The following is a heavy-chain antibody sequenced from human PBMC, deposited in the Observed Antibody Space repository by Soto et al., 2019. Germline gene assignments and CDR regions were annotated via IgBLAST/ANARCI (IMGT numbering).Heavy chain of an antibody. D-gene: IGHD3-9*01. CDR2: ISTYNGDT. CDR3: ARTYYDILTCFDY. CDR1: GYTFSSQG. J-gene: IGHJ4*02. Sequence: QVQLVQSGGEVKKPGASVKVSCKASGYTFSSQGISWVRQAPGQGLEWMGWISTYNGDTNYAQKFQGRVTLTTDTSTTTAYMELRSLRSDDTAVYYCARTYYDILTCFDYWGRGTLVTVSS. V-gene: IGHV1-18*01.